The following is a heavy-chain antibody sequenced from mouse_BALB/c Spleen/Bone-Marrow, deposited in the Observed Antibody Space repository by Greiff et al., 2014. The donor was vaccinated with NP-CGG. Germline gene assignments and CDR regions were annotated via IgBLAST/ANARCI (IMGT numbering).Heavy chain of an antibody. CDR1: GYTFTSYW. J-gene: IGHJ2*01. V-gene: IGHV1S41*01. D-gene: IGHD2-14*01. CDR3: ARSEVRRAGYYFDY. CDR2: IAPGSGDT. Sequence: DLVKPGASVKLSCKASGYTFTSYWINWIKQRPGQGLEWIGRIAPGSGDTYYNEIFKGKATLTVDTSSSTAYIQLSRLSCEDSAVYSGARSEVRRAGYYFDYWGQGTTLTVSS.